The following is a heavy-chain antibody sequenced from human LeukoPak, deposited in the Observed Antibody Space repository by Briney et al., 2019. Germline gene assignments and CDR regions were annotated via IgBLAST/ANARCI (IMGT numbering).Heavy chain of an antibody. J-gene: IGHJ4*02. V-gene: IGHV3-53*01. Sequence: GGSLRLSCAASGFTVSSNYMSWVRQAPGKGLEWVSIIYSGGTTFYADSVKGRFTISRDNSKNTLFLQMNTLRAEDTAVYYCAREDQQLVLDYWGQGTLVTVSS. CDR3: AREDQQLVLDY. CDR1: GFTVSSNY. CDR2: IYSGGTT. D-gene: IGHD6-13*01.